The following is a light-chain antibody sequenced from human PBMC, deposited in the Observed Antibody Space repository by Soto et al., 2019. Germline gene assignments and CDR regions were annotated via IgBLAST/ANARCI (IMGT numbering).Light chain of an antibody. Sequence: DIPMTQSPSSLSASVGDRVTITCRASQSIASYLTWYQQKPGKAPKILIYAASNLQSGVPSRFSGSGSGTDFTLTIRSLQPEDFASYYWQQSYTSPWTFGQGTKVEMK. J-gene: IGKJ1*01. CDR3: QQSYTSPWT. CDR1: QSIASY. CDR2: AAS. V-gene: IGKV1-39*01.